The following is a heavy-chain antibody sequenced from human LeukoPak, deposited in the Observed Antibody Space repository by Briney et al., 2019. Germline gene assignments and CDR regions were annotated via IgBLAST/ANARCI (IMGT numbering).Heavy chain of an antibody. CDR2: IYTSGST. Sequence: SETLSLTCTVSGGSLSSYYWSWIRQPAGKGLEWIGRIYTSGSTNYNPSLKSRVTMSVDTSKNQFSLKLSSVTAADTAVYYCARVGHPTPRRVLSAVTIPTAGAFDIWGQGTLVTVSS. V-gene: IGHV4-4*07. D-gene: IGHD4-17*01. CDR1: GGSLSSYY. J-gene: IGHJ3*02. CDR3: ARVGHPTPRRVLSAVTIPTAGAFDI.